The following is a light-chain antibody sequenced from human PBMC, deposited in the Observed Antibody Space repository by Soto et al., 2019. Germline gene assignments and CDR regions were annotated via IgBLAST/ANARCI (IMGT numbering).Light chain of an antibody. CDR2: EDT. J-gene: IGLJ2*01. CDR1: SSDVGNYNL. Sequence: QSALTQSASVSGSPGQSITISCTGTSSDVGNYNLVSWYQQHPGKAPKLMIYEDTKRPEGVSNRFSGSNSGNTASLTVSGLQAEDEAGYYCCSYAGSTPFVIFGGGTKVTVL. V-gene: IGLV2-23*02. CDR3: CSYAGSTPFVI.